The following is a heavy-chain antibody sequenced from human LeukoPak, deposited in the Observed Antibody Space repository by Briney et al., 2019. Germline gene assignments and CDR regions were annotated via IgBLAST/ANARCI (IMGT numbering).Heavy chain of an antibody. V-gene: IGHV6-1*01. CDR2: TYYRSKWYN. CDR1: GDSVSSNSAA. D-gene: IGHD6-6*01. Sequence: SQTLSLTCAISGDSVSSNSAAWNWIRQSPSRGLEWLGRTYYRSKWYNDYAVSVKSRITINPDTSKNQFSLQLNSVTPEDTAVYYCARDQASSFRNVLGPNRAFDIWGQGTMVTVSS. CDR3: ARDQASSFRNVLGPNRAFDI. J-gene: IGHJ3*02.